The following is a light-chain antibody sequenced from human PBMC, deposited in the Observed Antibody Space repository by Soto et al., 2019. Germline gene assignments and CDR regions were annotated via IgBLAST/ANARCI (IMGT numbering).Light chain of an antibody. CDR3: QQYGVSPLT. Sequence: ENVLTQSPGTLSLSPGERATLSCRASQTVYNGFLAWYQQKPGQAPRLLIYGASSRATGIPDRFSGSGSGTDFTLTISSLEPEDFAVYYCQQYGVSPLTFGPGTKVEIK. V-gene: IGKV3-20*01. CDR1: QTVYNGF. J-gene: IGKJ3*01. CDR2: GAS.